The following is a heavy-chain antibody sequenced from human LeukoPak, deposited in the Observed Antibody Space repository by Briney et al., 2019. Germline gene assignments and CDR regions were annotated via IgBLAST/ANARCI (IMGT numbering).Heavy chain of an antibody. CDR1: GFTFSSYG. V-gene: IGHV3-30*03. J-gene: IGHJ4*02. D-gene: IGHD6-19*01. CDR2: ISYDGSNK. CDR3: TAVAGMGDFDY. Sequence: GGSLRLSCAASGFTFSSYGMHWVRQAPGKGLEWVAVISYDGSNKYYADSVKGRFTISRDNSKNTLYLQMNSLRAEDTAVYYCTAVAGMGDFDYWGQGTLVTVSS.